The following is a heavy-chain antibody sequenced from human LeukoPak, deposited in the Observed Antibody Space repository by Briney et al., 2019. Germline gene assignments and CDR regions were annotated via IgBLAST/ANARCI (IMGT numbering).Heavy chain of an antibody. CDR3: ARVAARPTGDYFDY. J-gene: IGHJ4*02. CDR2: IWYDGSNK. V-gene: IGHV3-33*01. D-gene: IGHD6-6*01. Sequence: PGGSLRLSCAASGFTFSSYGMHWVRQAPGKGLEWVAVIWYDGSNKYYADSVKGRFTIFRDNSKNTLYLQMNSLRAEDTAVYYCARVAARPTGDYFDYWGQGTLVTVSS. CDR1: GFTFSSYG.